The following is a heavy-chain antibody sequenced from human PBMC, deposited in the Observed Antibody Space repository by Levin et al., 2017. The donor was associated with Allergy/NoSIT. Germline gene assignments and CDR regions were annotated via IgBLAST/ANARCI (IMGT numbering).Heavy chain of an antibody. J-gene: IGHJ6*02. V-gene: IGHV1-69*01. CDR2: IIPIFGTA. CDR3: ARPIHYDILTGPQSYYGMDV. D-gene: IGHD3-9*01. Sequence: KISCKASGGTFSSYAISWVRQAPGQGLEWMGGIIPIFGTANYAQKFQGRVTITADESTSTAYMELSSLRSEDTAVYYCARPIHYDILTGPQSYYGMDVWGQGTTVTVSS. CDR1: GGTFSSYA.